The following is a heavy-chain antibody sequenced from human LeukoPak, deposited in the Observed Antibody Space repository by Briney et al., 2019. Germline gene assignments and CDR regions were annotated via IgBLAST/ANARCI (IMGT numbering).Heavy chain of an antibody. D-gene: IGHD3-10*01. CDR2: INPNSGGT. CDR1: GYTFTGYY. Sequence: ASVKVSCKASGYTFTGYYMHWVRQAPGQGLEWMGWINPNSGGTNHAQKFQGRVTMTRDTSISTAYMELSRLRSDDTAVYYCARDYNFDYYGSGHAGYYYGMDVWGQGTTVTVSS. V-gene: IGHV1-2*02. J-gene: IGHJ6*02. CDR3: ARDYNFDYYGSGHAGYYYGMDV.